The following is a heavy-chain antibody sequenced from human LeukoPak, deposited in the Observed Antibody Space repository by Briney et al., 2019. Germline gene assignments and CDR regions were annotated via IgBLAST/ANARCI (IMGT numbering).Heavy chain of an antibody. CDR2: INPNSGGT. CDR3: ARDNGYCSGGSCPHWFDP. J-gene: IGHJ5*02. D-gene: IGHD2-15*01. Sequence: ASVKVSCKASGYTFTGYYMHWVRQAPGQGLEWMGWINPNSGGTNYAQKFQGRVTMTRDTSISTAYMELGRLRSDDTAVYYCARDNGYCSGGSCPHWFDPWGQGTLVTVSS. CDR1: GYTFTGYY. V-gene: IGHV1-2*02.